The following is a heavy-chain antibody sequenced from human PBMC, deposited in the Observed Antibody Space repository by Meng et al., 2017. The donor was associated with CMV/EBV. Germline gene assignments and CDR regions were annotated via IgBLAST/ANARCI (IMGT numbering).Heavy chain of an antibody. D-gene: IGHD4-17*01. CDR3: ARLHDYGDPRGDY. CDR2: IKQDGSEK. V-gene: IGHV3-7*01. CDR1: GFTFSSYW. Sequence: GGSLRLSCAASGFTFSSYWMSWVRQAPGKGLEWVANIKQDGSEKYYVDSVKGRFTISRDNAKNSLYLQMNSLRAEDTAVYYCARLHDYGDPRGDYWGQGTLVTVSS. J-gene: IGHJ4*02.